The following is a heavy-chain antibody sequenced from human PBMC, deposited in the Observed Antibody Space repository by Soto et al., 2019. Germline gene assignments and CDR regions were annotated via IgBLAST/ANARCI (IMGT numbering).Heavy chain of an antibody. CDR3: ARWVESLAVAGRSFDY. CDR1: GYTFTSYG. J-gene: IGHJ4*02. CDR2: ISAYNGNT. D-gene: IGHD6-19*01. Sequence: GASEKVSCKASGYTFTSYGISWVRQAPGQGLEWMGWISAYNGNTNYAQKLQGRVTMTTDTSTSTAYMELRSLRSDDTAVYYCARWVESLAVAGRSFDYWAREPWSPSPQ. V-gene: IGHV1-18*01.